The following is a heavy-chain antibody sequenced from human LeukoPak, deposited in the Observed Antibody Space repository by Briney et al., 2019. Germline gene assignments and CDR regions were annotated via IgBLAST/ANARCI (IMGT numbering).Heavy chain of an antibody. CDR3: ATDQGGAVAGSAEYFQH. CDR2: INPSGGST. Sequence: ASVKVSCKASGYTFTSYYMHWVRQAPGQGLEWMGIINPSGGSTSYAQKFQGRVTMTEDTSTDTAYMELSSLRSEDTAVYYCATDQGGAVAGSAEYFQHWGQGTLVTVSS. CDR1: GYTFTSYY. V-gene: IGHV1-46*01. D-gene: IGHD6-19*01. J-gene: IGHJ1*01.